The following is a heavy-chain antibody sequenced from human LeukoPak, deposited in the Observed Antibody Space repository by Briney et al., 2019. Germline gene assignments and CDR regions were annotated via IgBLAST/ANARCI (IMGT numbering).Heavy chain of an antibody. CDR1: GGSFSGYY. CDR2: INHSGST. Sequence: PSETLSLTCTVYGGSFSGYYWSWIRQPPGKGLEWIGEINHSGSTNYNPSLKSRVTISVDTSKNQFSLKLSSVTAADTAVYYCARGQRYYKTWGQGTLVTVFS. V-gene: IGHV4-34*01. J-gene: IGHJ5*02. CDR3: ARGQRYYKT. D-gene: IGHD3-10*01.